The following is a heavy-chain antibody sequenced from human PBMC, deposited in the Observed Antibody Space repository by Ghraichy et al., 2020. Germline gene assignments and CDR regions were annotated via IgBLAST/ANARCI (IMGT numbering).Heavy chain of an antibody. V-gene: IGHV4-39*01. CDR1: GGSISSSSYY. J-gene: IGHJ6*02. Sequence: SETLSLTCTVSGGSISSSSYYWGWIRQPPGKGLEWIGSIYYSGSTYYNPSLKSRVTISVDTSKNQFSLKLSSVTAADTAVYYCARQRYCSGGSCYGYYGMDVWGQGTTVTVSS. CDR2: IYYSGST. CDR3: ARQRYCSGGSCYGYYGMDV. D-gene: IGHD2-15*01.